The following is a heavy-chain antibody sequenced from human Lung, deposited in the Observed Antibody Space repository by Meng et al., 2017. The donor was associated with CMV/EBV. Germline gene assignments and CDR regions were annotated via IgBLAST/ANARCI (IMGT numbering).Heavy chain of an antibody. CDR3: ARDGGSKGIVVVPASNWFDP. D-gene: IGHD2-2*01. CDR1: SSRYY. V-gene: IGHV4-39*07. CDR2: IYYSGST. J-gene: IGHJ5*02. Sequence: SSRYYWGWIRQPPGKGLEWIGSIYYSGSTYYNPSLKSRVTISVDTSKNQFSLKLSSVTAADTAVYYCARDGGSKGIVVVPASNWFDPWGQGTLVTVSS.